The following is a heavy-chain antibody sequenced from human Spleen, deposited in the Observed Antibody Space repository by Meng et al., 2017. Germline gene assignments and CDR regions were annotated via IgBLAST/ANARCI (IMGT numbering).Heavy chain of an antibody. CDR3: ARGPTTMAHDFDY. D-gene: IGHD4-11*01. Sequence: QVQLQQWGEGRLKPSETLSISCVVFGGSFSDYYWSWIRQPPGKGLEWIGEINHSGSTNYNPSLESRATISVDTSQNNLSLKLSSVTAADSAVYYCARGPTTMAHDFDYWGQGTLVTVSS. V-gene: IGHV4-34*01. CDR1: GGSFSDYY. J-gene: IGHJ4*02. CDR2: INHSGST.